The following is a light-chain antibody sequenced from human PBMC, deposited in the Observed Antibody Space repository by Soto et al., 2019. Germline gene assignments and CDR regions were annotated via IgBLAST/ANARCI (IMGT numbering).Light chain of an antibody. CDR3: CSYAGPYAVV. CDR2: DVS. V-gene: IGLV2-11*01. Sequence: QSVLTQPRSVSGSPGQSVTISCTGTSSDVGGYKYGSWYQQHPGKAPKLIISDVSKRPSVAPDCFSASKSGNTASLTISGLLGEDDADYRCCSYAGPYAVVFGGGTKLTVL. J-gene: IGLJ2*01. CDR1: SSDVGGYKY.